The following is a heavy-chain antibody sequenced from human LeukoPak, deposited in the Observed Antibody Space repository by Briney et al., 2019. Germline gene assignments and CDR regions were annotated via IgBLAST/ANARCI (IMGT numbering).Heavy chain of an antibody. Sequence: GGSLTLSCTASGFTFSSYAVSWVRQAPGRGLEFVSTISDTGGRTYYAHSVKGRFTISRDNSNNTLYLQVNSLRAEHTAIYYCAKGTMYYDIFDYWSQATLPTASS. V-gene: IGHV3-23*01. CDR1: GFTFSSYA. CDR3: AKGTMYYDIFDY. J-gene: IGHJ4*02. D-gene: IGHD3-9*01. CDR2: ISDTGGRT.